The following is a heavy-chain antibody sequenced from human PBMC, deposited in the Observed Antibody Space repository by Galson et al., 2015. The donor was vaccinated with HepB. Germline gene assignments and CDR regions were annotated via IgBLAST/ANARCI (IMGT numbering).Heavy chain of an antibody. D-gene: IGHD3-3*02. CDR3: TRVKEGLAGSFDY. CDR2: ISSDGRTT. V-gene: IGHV3-74*01. Sequence: SLRLSCAASRFSLTNFWMHWVRQAPGKGLEWVSRISSDGRTTIYADAVKGRFTISRDNAKNTLYLQLNSLRVDDTAVYYCTRVKEGLAGSFDYWGQGTLVTVSS. J-gene: IGHJ4*02. CDR1: RFSLTNFW.